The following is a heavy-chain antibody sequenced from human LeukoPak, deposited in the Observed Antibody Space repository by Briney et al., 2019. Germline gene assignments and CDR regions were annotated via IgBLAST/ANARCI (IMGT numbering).Heavy chain of an antibody. V-gene: IGHV4-39*07. D-gene: IGHD3-10*01. CDR2: IYYSGST. J-gene: IGHJ4*02. CDR3: ARDPVTMVRGSLTPLDY. CDR1: GGSISSSSYY. Sequence: SEALSLTCTDSGGSISSSSYYWGWIRQPPGKGLEWIGSIYYSGSTYYNPSLKSRVTISVDTSKNQFSLKLSSVTAADTAVYYCARDPVTMVRGSLTPLDYWGQGTLVTVSS.